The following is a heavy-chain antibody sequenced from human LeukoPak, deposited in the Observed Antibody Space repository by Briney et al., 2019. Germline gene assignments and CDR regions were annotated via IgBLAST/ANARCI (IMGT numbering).Heavy chain of an antibody. Sequence: SDTLSLTCTVSGYSISSGYYWGWIRQPPGKGLEWIAYINYSGSTNYNPSLKSRVTISVDTSKNHFSLTLSSVTAADTAVYYCARFGGPHAFDIWGQGTMVTVSS. CDR1: GYSISSGYY. V-gene: IGHV4-61*03. CDR2: INYSGST. D-gene: IGHD3-3*01. CDR3: ARFGGPHAFDI. J-gene: IGHJ3*02.